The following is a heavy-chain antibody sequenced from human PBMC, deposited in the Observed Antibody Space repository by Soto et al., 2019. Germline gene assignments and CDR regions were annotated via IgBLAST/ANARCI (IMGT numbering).Heavy chain of an antibody. J-gene: IGHJ3*02. V-gene: IGHV3-74*01. CDR2: INSDGSTT. Sequence: EVQLVESGGGLVQPGGSLRLSCAASGFRFSSYWMHWVRQAPGKGLVWVSRINSDGSTTNYADSVKGRFTISRDNAKNRVYLQMNSLRGEDTAVYYCARAGDSGGYAFDIWGQGTMVTVSS. D-gene: IGHD3-22*01. CDR1: GFRFSSYW. CDR3: ARAGDSGGYAFDI.